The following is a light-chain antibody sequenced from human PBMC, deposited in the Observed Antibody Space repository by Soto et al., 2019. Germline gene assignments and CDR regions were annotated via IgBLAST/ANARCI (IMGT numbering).Light chain of an antibody. CDR3: HQANSFPLI. CDR1: QDISRW. Sequence: DMQMKKTPSFVSASVGDRVTIACRASQDISRWLAWYQQKPGKAPELLIYVASNLQSGVPSRFSGSGSGTDFTLTISSLQPEDFATSYCHQANSFPLIFGGGTKVDIK. V-gene: IGKV1-12*01. CDR2: VAS. J-gene: IGKJ4*01.